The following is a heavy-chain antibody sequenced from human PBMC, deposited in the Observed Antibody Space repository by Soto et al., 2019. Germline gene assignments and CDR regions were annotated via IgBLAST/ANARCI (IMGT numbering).Heavy chain of an antibody. D-gene: IGHD5-12*01. Sequence: EVQLVESGGDLVQPGGSLRLSCAASGFSLSDHYMDWVRQAPGKGLEWVGRTRNKANSYSTKYAASLRGRFTISRDDSKNSLYLQMNSLKIEDTAVYYCASSRSYGLPDYWGQGTLVTVAS. V-gene: IGHV3-72*01. CDR1: GFSLSDHY. CDR2: TRNKANSYST. CDR3: ASSRSYGLPDY. J-gene: IGHJ4*02.